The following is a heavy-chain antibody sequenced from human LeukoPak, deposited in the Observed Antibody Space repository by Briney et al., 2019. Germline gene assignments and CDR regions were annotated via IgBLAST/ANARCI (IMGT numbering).Heavy chain of an antibody. D-gene: IGHD2-15*01. J-gene: IGHJ4*01. CDR1: GFTFSNAW. Sequence: GGSLRLSCAASGFTFSNAWMTWVRQAPGKGLEWVGFIRSKTYGGTTEYAASVRGRFNISRDDSKSIAYLQMNSLEAEDTALYYCSRHRSLYFDSWGHGTLVTVSS. V-gene: IGHV3-49*04. CDR3: SRHRSLYFDS. CDR2: IRSKTYGGTT.